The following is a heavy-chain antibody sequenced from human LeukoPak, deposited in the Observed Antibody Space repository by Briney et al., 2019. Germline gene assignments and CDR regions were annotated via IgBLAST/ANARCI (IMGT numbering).Heavy chain of an antibody. J-gene: IGHJ4*02. D-gene: IGHD3-16*01. CDR3: MRGGGV. Sequence: GGSLGLSCAAAGFTFSIYGMHWVRQAPGKGLEWVAVISYDESLRYYADSVKGRFTISRDNSKSTLYLQMNSLRAEDTAVYYCMRGGGVWGQGTLVTVSS. CDR1: GFTFSIYG. CDR2: ISYDESLR. V-gene: IGHV3-30*03.